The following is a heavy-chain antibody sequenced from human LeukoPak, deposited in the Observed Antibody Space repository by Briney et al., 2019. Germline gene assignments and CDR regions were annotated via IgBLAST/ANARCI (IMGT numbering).Heavy chain of an antibody. CDR1: GGTFSSYA. CDR3: ARDRGIAVAGIPAYFDY. D-gene: IGHD6-19*01. V-gene: IGHV1-69*01. Sequence: ASVKVSCKASGGTFSSYAISWVRQAPGQGLEWKGGIIPIFGTANYAQKFQGRVTITADESTSTAYMELSSLRSEDTAVYYCARDRGIAVAGIPAYFDYWGQGTLVTVSS. CDR2: IIPIFGTA. J-gene: IGHJ4*02.